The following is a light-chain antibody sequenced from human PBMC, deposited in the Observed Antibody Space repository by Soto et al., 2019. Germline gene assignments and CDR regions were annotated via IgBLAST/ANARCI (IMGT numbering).Light chain of an antibody. V-gene: IGLV7-43*01. CDR2: STS. CDR3: LLYFGGVHV. J-gene: IGLJ1*01. Sequence: QAVVTQEPSLTVSPGGTVTLTCASSTAAVTSDYHPNWFQQKPGQAPGALIYSTSNRHSWTPARFSGSLLGGKAALTLSGVQPEDEAEYYCLLYFGGVHVFGTGTKLTVL. CDR1: TAAVTSDYH.